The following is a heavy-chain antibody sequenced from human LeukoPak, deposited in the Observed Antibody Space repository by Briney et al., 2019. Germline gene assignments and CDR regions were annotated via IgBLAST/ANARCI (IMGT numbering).Heavy chain of an antibody. J-gene: IGHJ4*02. CDR3: ARGAGITMVRGVNWADY. V-gene: IGHV1-2*04. D-gene: IGHD3-10*01. CDR2: INPNSGGT. CDR1: GYTFTGYY. Sequence: ASVKVSCKASGYTFTGYYMHWVRQAPGQGLEWMGWINPNSGGTNYAQKFQGWVTMTRDTSISTAYMELSRLRSDDTAVYYCARGAGITMVRGVNWADYWGQGTLVTVSS.